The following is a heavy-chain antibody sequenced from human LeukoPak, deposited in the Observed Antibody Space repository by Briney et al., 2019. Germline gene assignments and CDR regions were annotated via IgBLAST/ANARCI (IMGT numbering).Heavy chain of an antibody. CDR3: ARDPMGASSF. Sequence: SETLSLTCAVSGGSISSGDYTWSWIRQPPGKGLEWIGYIYNSGSTYYNPSFKSRVTISVDRSKNQFSLKLSSVTAADTAVYYCARDPMGASSFWGQGTMVTISS. J-gene: IGHJ3*01. V-gene: IGHV4-30-2*01. CDR2: IYNSGST. CDR1: GGSISSGDYT. D-gene: IGHD1-26*01.